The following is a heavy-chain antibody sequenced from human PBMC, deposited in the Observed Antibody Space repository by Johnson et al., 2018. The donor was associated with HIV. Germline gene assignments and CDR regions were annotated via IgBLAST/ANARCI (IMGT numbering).Heavy chain of an antibody. CDR3: AREGHYDRRLGAFDS. V-gene: IGHV3-20*04. CDR1: GFTFSDYY. Sequence: VQLVESGGGLVKPGGSLRLSCAASGFTFSDYYMNWVPQAPGKGLEWVSGITWNGGSTGYADSVKGRFTISRDNAKNSLYLQMNSLRAEDTAFYYCAREGHYDRRLGAFDSWGQGTMVTVSS. CDR2: ITWNGGST. D-gene: IGHD3-22*01. J-gene: IGHJ3*02.